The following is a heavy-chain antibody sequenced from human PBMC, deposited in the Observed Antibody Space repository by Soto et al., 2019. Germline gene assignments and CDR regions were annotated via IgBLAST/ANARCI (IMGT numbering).Heavy chain of an antibody. CDR3: ARGVRWSPDY. V-gene: IGHV4-31*03. CDR2: IYYSGST. D-gene: IGHD3-10*01. J-gene: IGHJ4*02. CDR1: GGSISSGGYY. Sequence: PSETLSLTCTVSGGSISSGGYYWSWIRQHPGKGLEWIGYIYYSGSTYYNPSLKSRVTISVDTSKNQSSLELSSVTAADTAVYYCARGVRWSPDYWGQGTLVTVSS.